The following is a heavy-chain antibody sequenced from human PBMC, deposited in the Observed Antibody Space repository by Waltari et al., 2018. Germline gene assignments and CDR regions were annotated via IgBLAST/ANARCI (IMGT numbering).Heavy chain of an antibody. Sequence: QVQLVQSGAEVKKPGASVKVSCKASGYTFTGYYMHWVRQAPGQGLEWMGWINPNSGGTNYAQKFQGRVTMTRDTSINTAYMELSRLRSDDTAVYYCARDRAYCGGDCYPLAYWGQGTLVTVSS. CDR1: GYTFTGYY. J-gene: IGHJ4*02. CDR2: INPNSGGT. V-gene: IGHV1-2*02. CDR3: ARDRAYCGGDCYPLAY. D-gene: IGHD2-21*02.